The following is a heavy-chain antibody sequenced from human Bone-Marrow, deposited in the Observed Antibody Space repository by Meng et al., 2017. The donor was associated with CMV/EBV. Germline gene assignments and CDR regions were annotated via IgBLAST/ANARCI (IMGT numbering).Heavy chain of an antibody. V-gene: IGHV4-4*02. CDR3: ASRASYSGSLGAFDY. Sequence: SETLSLTCAVSGGPSSSSNWWSWVRQPPGKGLEWIGEIYQSGSTNYNPSIKSRVTISVDKSKNQFSLKLSSVTAADTAVYYCASRASYSGSLGAFDYWGQGTLVTVSS. J-gene: IGHJ4*02. CDR2: IYQSGST. D-gene: IGHD1-26*01. CDR1: GGPSSSSNW.